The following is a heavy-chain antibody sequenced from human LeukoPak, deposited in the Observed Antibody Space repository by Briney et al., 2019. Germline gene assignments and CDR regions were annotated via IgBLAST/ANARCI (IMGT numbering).Heavy chain of an antibody. CDR1: EFTFSSYG. V-gene: IGHV3-30*03. J-gene: IGHJ5*02. CDR3: ARGGSYGAA. D-gene: IGHD1-26*01. Sequence: PGGSLRLSCAASEFTFSSYGMHWVRQAPGKGLEWVAVISYDGSLKYSADSVKGRFTISRDNAKNSVYLQMNSLRAEDTAVYYCARGGSYGAAWGQGTLVTVSS. CDR2: ISYDGSLK.